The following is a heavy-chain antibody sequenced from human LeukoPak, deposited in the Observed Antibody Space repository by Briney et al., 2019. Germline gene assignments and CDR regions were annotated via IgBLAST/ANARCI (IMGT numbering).Heavy chain of an antibody. Sequence: SETLSLTCTVSGGSLTNYYWSWVRQSPEKGVEWMGFIYYSGRTYYNPSLKGRATISVDTSKNQFSLSLKSVTAADTAVYYCVRESDWLFDHWGQGTLVSVSS. CDR3: VRESDWLFDH. CDR2: IYYSGRT. J-gene: IGHJ4*02. CDR1: GGSLTNYY. D-gene: IGHD3-9*01. V-gene: IGHV4-59*01.